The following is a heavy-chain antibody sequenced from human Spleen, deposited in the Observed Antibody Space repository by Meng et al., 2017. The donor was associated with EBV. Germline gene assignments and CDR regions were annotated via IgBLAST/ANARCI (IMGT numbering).Heavy chain of an antibody. J-gene: IGHJ4*02. D-gene: IGHD2-8*02. CDR2: ISSSGST. V-gene: IGHV4-39*01. CDR3: ARHTGDFDY. Sequence: GPPLVGPSHTLSLAGGASGASIRDCSAYWGWIRQSPRKGLEWIGTISSSGSTFYNPSLESRLTLSVDTAENHFALKLTSVTAADTAMYYCARHTGDFDYWGQGALVTVSS. CDR1: GASIRDCSAY.